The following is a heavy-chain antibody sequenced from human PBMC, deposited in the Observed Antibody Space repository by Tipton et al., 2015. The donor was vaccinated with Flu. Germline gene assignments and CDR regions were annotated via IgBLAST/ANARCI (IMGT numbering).Heavy chain of an antibody. V-gene: IGHV3-74*01. Sequence: SLRLSCAASGFSLSTYWIHWVRQAPGKGLEWVSRIRHDGSLRSYADSVKGRFTISRDNAKNTVYLQVNSLRDEDTAVYYCARAIAAVDSFWGQGTLVTVSS. D-gene: IGHD6-13*01. J-gene: IGHJ4*02. CDR2: IRHDGSLR. CDR1: GFSLSTYW. CDR3: ARAIAAVDSF.